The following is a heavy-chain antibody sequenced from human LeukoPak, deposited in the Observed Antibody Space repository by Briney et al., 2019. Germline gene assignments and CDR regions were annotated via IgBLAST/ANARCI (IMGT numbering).Heavy chain of an antibody. CDR1: GGTFSSYA. D-gene: IGHD2-2*01. V-gene: IGHV1-69*04. J-gene: IGHJ6*02. CDR2: IIPILGIA. Sequence: SVKVSCKASGGTFSSYAISWVRQAPGQGLEWMGRIIPILGIANYAQKFQGRVTITADKSTSTAYMELSSLRSEDTAVYYCARRFDCSSTSCPNYYYGMDVWGQGTTVTVSS. CDR3: ARRFDCSSTSCPNYYYGMDV.